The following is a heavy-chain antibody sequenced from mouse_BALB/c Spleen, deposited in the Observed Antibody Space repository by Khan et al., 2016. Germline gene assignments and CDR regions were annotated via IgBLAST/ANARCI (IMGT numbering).Heavy chain of an antibody. Sequence: EVQLQESGPGLVKPSQSLSLTCTVTGYSITSDYAWNWIRQFPGNKLEWMGYISYRGSTNYNPSLKSRISITRDTSKNQFFLQLNSVTTEDTATXCCGSDPYGYDVAWFAYWGQGTLVSVSA. CDR1: GYSITSDYA. CDR2: ISYRGST. J-gene: IGHJ3*01. CDR3: GSDPYGYDVAWFAY. V-gene: IGHV3-2*02. D-gene: IGHD2-2*01.